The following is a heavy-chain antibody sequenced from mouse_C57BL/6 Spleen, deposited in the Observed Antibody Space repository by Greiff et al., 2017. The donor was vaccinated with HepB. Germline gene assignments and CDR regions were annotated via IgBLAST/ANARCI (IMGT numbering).Heavy chain of an antibody. Sequence: VQLQQSGPELVKPGASVKIPCKASGYTFTDYNMDWVKQSHGKSLEWIGDINPNNGGTIYNQKFKGKATLTVDKSSSTAYMELRSLTSEDTAVYYCAREGKTSSGYSYYFDYWGQGTTLTVSS. J-gene: IGHJ2*01. D-gene: IGHD3-2*02. V-gene: IGHV1-18*01. CDR1: GYTFTDYN. CDR2: INPNNGGT. CDR3: AREGKTSSGYSYYFDY.